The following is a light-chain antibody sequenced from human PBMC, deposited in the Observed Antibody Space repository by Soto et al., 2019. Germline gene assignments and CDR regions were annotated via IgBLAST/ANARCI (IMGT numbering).Light chain of an antibody. Sequence: ELVLTQSPGTLSLSPGHRATLSCRASQTFVSTYLAWYQQKPGQAPTLLIYDASNRATGIPDRFSGSGSGPDFTLTISRLEPEDFEVYYCHYYGGSPTFGGGTKVEV. CDR2: DAS. V-gene: IGKV3-20*01. CDR3: HYYGGSPT. CDR1: QTFVSTY. J-gene: IGKJ4*01.